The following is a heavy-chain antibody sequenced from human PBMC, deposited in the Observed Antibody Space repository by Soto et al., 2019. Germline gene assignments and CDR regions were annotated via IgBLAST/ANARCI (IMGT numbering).Heavy chain of an antibody. Sequence: SETLSLTCTVSGGSISSGGYYWSWIRQHPGKGLEWIGYIYYSGSTYYNPSLKSRVTISVDTSKNQFSLKLSSVTAADTAVYYCAREDDSSGANWFDPWGQGTLVTV. J-gene: IGHJ5*02. CDR2: IYYSGST. CDR1: GGSISSGGYY. CDR3: AREDDSSGANWFDP. D-gene: IGHD3-22*01. V-gene: IGHV4-31*03.